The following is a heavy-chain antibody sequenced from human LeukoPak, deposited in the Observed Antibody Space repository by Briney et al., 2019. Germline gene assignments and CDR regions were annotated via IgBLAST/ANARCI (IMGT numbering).Heavy chain of an antibody. J-gene: IGHJ4*02. CDR3: AREGDILTDYYLDY. CDR2: ISSSSSYI. Sequence: GGSLRLSCAASGFTFSSYSMNWVRQAPGKGLEWVSSISSSSSYIYYADSVKGRFTISRDNAKNSLYLQMNSLRAEDTAVYYCAREGDILTDYYLDYWGQGTLVTVSS. CDR1: GFTFSSYS. V-gene: IGHV3-21*01. D-gene: IGHD3-9*01.